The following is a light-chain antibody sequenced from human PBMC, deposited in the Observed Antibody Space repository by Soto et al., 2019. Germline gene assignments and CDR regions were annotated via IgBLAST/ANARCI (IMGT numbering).Light chain of an antibody. J-gene: IGLJ2*01. V-gene: IGLV1-40*01. CDR2: DNN. CDR1: SSNIGALYD. CDR3: QSYDNSLSGHVV. Sequence: QSVLTQPPSVSGAPGQRVTISCTGSSSNIGALYDVNWYQQLPGTAPKLLISDNNNRPSGVPDRFSGSKSGTSASLAITGLQAEDEADYYCQSYDNSLSGHVVFGGGTKLTVL.